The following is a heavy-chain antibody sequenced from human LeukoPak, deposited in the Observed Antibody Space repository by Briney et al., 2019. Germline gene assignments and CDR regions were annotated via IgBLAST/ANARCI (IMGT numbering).Heavy chain of an antibody. CDR3: ARDSYYYDSSGYSMDAFDI. Sequence: SETLSLTCTVSGGSISSYYWSWIRQPAGKGLEGIGRIYTSGSTNYNPSLKSPVTMSVDTSKTQFSLKLSSVTAADTAVYYCARDSYYYDSSGYSMDAFDIWGQGTMVTVSS. D-gene: IGHD3-22*01. V-gene: IGHV4-4*07. J-gene: IGHJ3*02. CDR1: GGSISSYY. CDR2: IYTSGST.